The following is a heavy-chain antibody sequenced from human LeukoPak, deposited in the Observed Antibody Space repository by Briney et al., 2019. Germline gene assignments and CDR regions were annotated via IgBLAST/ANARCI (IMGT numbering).Heavy chain of an antibody. CDR1: GYSFTSYW. CDR3: ARRSSYYYDSSGYYADYFDY. J-gene: IGHJ4*02. D-gene: IGHD3-22*01. CDR2: IYPGDSDT. Sequence: GESLKISCKGSGYSFTSYWIGWVRQIPGKGREWMGIIYPGDSDTRYSPSFQGQVTISADKSISTAYLQWSSLKASDTAMYYCARRSSYYYDSSGYYADYFDYWGQGTLVTVSS. V-gene: IGHV5-51*01.